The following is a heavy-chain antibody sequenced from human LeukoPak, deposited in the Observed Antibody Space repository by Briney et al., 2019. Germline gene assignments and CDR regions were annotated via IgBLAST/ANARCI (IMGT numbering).Heavy chain of an antibody. CDR1: GFTFSSYG. Sequence: GGSLRLPCAASGFTFSSYGMHWVRQAPGKGLEWVAVIWYGGSNRYYADSVKGRFTISRDNSKNTLYLQMNSLRAEDTAVYYCARDRWDSAAAGTYFDYWGQGTLVTVSS. D-gene: IGHD6-13*01. J-gene: IGHJ4*02. CDR3: ARDRWDSAAAGTYFDY. CDR2: IWYGGSNR. V-gene: IGHV3-33*01.